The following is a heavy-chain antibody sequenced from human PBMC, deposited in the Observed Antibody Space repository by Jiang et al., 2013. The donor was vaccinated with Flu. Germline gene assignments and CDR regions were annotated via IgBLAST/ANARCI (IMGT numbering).Heavy chain of an antibody. CDR3: AREEIMIIRGMFSDYGDYIGSAGPEKDHYHALDV. V-gene: IGHV1-2*02. Sequence: TFSGHYIHWVRQAPGQGFEWMGWINTKSGGTHYVQKFQGRVTMTWERSNRAAYMELSGLRSDDTAVYYCAREEIMIIRGMFSDYGDYIGSAGPEKDHYHALDVWGQGTTVTVSS. CDR2: INTKSGGT. J-gene: IGHJ6*02. D-gene: IGHD4-17*01. CDR1: TFSGHY.